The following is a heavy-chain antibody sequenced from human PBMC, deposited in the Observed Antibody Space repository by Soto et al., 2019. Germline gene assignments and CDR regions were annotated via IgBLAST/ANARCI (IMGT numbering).Heavy chain of an antibody. CDR2: ISYDGSNK. V-gene: IGHV3-30-3*01. CDR3: ARRPVTYYFDY. Sequence: QVQLVESGGGVVQPGRSLRLSCAASGFTFSNYAMHWVRQAPGKGLEWVAVISYDGSNKYYADSVKGRFTISRDNSKNTLYRQMNSLRAEDTAGYYCARRPVTYYFDYWGQGTLVTVSS. CDR1: GFTFSNYA. D-gene: IGHD4-17*01. J-gene: IGHJ4*02.